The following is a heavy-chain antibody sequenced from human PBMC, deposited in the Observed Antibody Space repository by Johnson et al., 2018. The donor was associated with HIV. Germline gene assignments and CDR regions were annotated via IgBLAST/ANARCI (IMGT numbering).Heavy chain of an antibody. CDR2: VWYDGNNK. CDR3: AKDRTNWGYNSFDM. Sequence: QMLLVESGGDLVQPGRSLKLSCVGSGFIFSDYGMHWVRQAPGKGLEWVAAVWYDGNNKYYAKSVKGRFTVFRDNADNTVFLQMNRLRAEDTALYFCAKDRTNWGYNSFDMWGQGTFVTVS. J-gene: IGHJ3*02. D-gene: IGHD5-24*01. CDR1: GFIFSDYG. V-gene: IGHV3-33*06.